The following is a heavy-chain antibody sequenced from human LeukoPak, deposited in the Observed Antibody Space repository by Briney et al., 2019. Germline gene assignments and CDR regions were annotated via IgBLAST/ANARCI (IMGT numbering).Heavy chain of an antibody. D-gene: IGHD6-6*01. CDR2: IYSGGST. CDR3: ASIAARKFDY. Sequence: GGSLRLSCAASGFTVSNNCMSWVRQAPGKGLEWVSVIYSGGSTYYADSVKGRFTISRDNSKNTLYLQMNSLRDEDTAVYHCASIAARKFDYWGQGTLVTVSS. J-gene: IGHJ4*02. CDR1: GFTVSNNC. V-gene: IGHV3-66*01.